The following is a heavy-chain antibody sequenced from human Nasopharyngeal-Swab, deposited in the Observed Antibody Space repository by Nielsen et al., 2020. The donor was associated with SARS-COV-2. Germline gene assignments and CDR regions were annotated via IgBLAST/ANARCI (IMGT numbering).Heavy chain of an antibody. D-gene: IGHD4-17*01. CDR3: ARDFGDQRLYYGMDV. CDR1: GFALSSYS. Sequence: GESLKISCVASGFALSSYSMNWVRQAPGKGLEWVSYISYGSSTIYYLDSVKGRFTVSRDNAKNSLFLQMNSLRDEDTAVYYCARDFGDQRLYYGMDVWGQGTTVTVSS. V-gene: IGHV3-48*02. J-gene: IGHJ6*02. CDR2: ISYGSSTI.